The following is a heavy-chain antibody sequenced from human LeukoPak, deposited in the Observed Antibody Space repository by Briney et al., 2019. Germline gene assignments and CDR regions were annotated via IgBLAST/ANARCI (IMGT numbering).Heavy chain of an antibody. V-gene: IGHV1-69*04. CDR2: IVPILDIT. Sequence: SVKVSCKASGGTFSSFPISWVRQAPGQGLEWMGRIVPILDITNYAQNFQGRVSVTADKSTGTSYMELSSLRSEDTAVYYCAREKRNCFDYWSQGTLVTVSS. CDR3: AREKRNCFDY. J-gene: IGHJ4*02. CDR1: GGTFSSFP.